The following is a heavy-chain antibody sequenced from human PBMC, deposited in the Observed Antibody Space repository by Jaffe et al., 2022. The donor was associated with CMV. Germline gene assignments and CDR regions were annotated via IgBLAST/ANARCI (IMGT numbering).Heavy chain of an antibody. D-gene: IGHD1-26*01. V-gene: IGHV4-34*01. CDR3: ARGRIVGATTHWYYYYYMDV. CDR1: GGSFSGYY. CDR2: INHSGST. J-gene: IGHJ6*03. Sequence: QVQLQQWGAGLLKPSETLSLTCAVYGGSFSGYYWSWIRQPPGKGLEWIGEINHSGSTNYNPSLKSRVTISVDTSKNQFSLKLSSVTAADTAVYYCARGRIVGATTHWYYYYYMDVWGKGTTVTVSS.